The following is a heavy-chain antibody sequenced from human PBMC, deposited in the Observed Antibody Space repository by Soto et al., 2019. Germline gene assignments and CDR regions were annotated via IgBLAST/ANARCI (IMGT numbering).Heavy chain of an antibody. Sequence: QVQLQESGPGLVKPSETLSLTCTVSGGSISSYYWSWIRQPPGKGLEWIGYIYYSGSTNYNPSLKSRVTISVDTSKNQFSLKLSSVTAAETAVYYCARLGDGYNSGYFDYWAREPWSPSPQ. D-gene: IGHD5-12*01. J-gene: IGHJ4*02. CDR2: IYYSGST. CDR1: GGSISSYY. CDR3: ARLGDGYNSGYFDY. V-gene: IGHV4-59*01.